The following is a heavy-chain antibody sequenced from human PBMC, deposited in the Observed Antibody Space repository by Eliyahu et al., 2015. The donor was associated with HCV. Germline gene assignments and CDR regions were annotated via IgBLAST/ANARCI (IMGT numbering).Heavy chain of an antibody. CDR3: ATDPYGYKGYFDY. CDR2: VSGNGGDT. CDR1: GFXFSRXX. V-gene: IGHV3-23*01. Sequence: VQLLESGGGLVQPGGSLRLSCAASGFXFSRXXVXWVRXAPGKGXEWVSAVSGNGGDTYYADSVKGRFAISRDNSKNTLFLQMNSLRVEDTAVYYCATDPYGYKGYFDYWGPGTLVTVSS. J-gene: IGHJ4*02. D-gene: IGHD5-24*01.